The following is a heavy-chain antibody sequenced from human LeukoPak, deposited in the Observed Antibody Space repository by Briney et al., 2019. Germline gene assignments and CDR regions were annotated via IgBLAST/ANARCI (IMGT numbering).Heavy chain of an antibody. CDR3: ARDTNAAVGSGWYIFVY. CDR2: INPSGGST. V-gene: IGHV1-46*01. Sequence: ASVKVSCKASGYTFTSYYMHWVRQAPGQGLEWMGIINPSGGSTSYAQKFQGRVTMTRDTSTSTVYMELSSLRSEDTAVYYCARDTNAAVGSGWYIFVYWGQGTLVTVSA. CDR1: GYTFTSYY. D-gene: IGHD6-19*01. J-gene: IGHJ4*02.